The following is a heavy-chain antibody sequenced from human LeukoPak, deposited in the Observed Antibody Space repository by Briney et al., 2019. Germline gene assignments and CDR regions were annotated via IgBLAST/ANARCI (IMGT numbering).Heavy chain of an antibody. CDR3: ARGNYDYGDYDQPAYGEYFQH. CDR2: ISYDGSNK. Sequence: GGSLRLSCAASGFTSSSYAMHWVRQAPGKGLEWVAVISYDGSNKYYADSVKGRFTISRDNSKNTLYLQMNSLRAEDTAVYYCARGNYDYGDYDQPAYGEYFQHWGQGTLVTVSS. D-gene: IGHD4-17*01. CDR1: GFTSSSYA. J-gene: IGHJ1*01. V-gene: IGHV3-30-3*01.